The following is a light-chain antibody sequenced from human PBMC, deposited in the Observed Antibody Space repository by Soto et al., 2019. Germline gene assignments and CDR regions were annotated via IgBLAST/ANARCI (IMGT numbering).Light chain of an antibody. Sequence: QSVLTQPPSVSGAPGQRVTISCNGSSSNIGAGYYVHWYQQLPGTAPKLLIYGNSNRPSGVPDRFSGSKSGTSASLAITGLQAEDEADYYCQSYDSSLSGVVFGGGTKVTVL. CDR3: QSYDSSLSGVV. CDR1: SSNIGAGYY. J-gene: IGLJ2*01. V-gene: IGLV1-40*01. CDR2: GNS.